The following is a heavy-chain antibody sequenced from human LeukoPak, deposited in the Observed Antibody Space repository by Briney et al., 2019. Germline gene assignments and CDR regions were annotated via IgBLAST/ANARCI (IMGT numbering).Heavy chain of an antibody. CDR1: GVTFSSYA. Sequence: GGSLRLSCAASGVTFSSYAMRWVRQAPGKGREWVAVISYDGSNKYYADSVKGRFTISRDNSKNTLYLQMNSLRAEDTAVYYCARGPKWELFWFDYWGQGTLVTVSS. D-gene: IGHD1-26*01. CDR3: ARGPKWELFWFDY. V-gene: IGHV3-30-3*01. CDR2: ISYDGSNK. J-gene: IGHJ4*02.